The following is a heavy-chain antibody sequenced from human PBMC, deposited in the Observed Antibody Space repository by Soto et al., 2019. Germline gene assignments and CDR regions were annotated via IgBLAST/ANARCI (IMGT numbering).Heavy chain of an antibody. V-gene: IGHV3-74*01. CDR2: INSDGSST. Sequence: GGSLRLSCAASGFTFSSYWMHWVRQAPGKGLVWVSRINSDGSSTSYADSVKGRFTISRDNAKNTLYLQMNSLRAEDTAVYYCAREELSYGSSGDCFPHVDDWGQGTTVTVSS. CDR1: GFTFSSYW. CDR3: AREELSYGSSGDCFPHVDD. D-gene: IGHD6-25*01. J-gene: IGHJ6*02.